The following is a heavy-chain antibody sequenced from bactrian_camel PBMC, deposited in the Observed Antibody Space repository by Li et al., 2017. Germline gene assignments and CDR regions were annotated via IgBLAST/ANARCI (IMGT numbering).Heavy chain of an antibody. Sequence: VQLVESGGGSVQAGGSLRLSCAASGYTDNSDCMGWFRQAPGKEREGVAAISTDGSTTYADSVEGRFTISEDNAKNTLYLQMNSLNPEDTAMYYCAAKYFPTFSAWVRSQTCGVSRAADFGIWGQGTQVTVS. CDR2: ISTDGST. J-gene: IGHJ6*01. V-gene: IGHV3S57*01. CDR1: GYTDNSDC. D-gene: IGHD5*01. CDR3: AAKYFPTFSAWVRSQTCGVSRAADFGI.